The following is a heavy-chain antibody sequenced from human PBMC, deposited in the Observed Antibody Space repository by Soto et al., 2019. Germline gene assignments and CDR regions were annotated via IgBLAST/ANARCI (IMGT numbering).Heavy chain of an antibody. CDR1: GYTFSDYY. V-gene: IGHV1-2*02. J-gene: IGHJ3*01. Sequence: QVQLVQSGAEVKKPGASMKVSCKASGYTFSDYYMHWVRQTPGQGLECMGWISPNNGATNYAQKFQDRVTMTRDASITTAYMELSRLRSDDTAVYYCARGGEFCSTGSCNSSLGDAFDVWGQGTTVTVYS. CDR3: ARGGEFCSTGSCNSSLGDAFDV. D-gene: IGHD2-15*01. CDR2: ISPNNGAT.